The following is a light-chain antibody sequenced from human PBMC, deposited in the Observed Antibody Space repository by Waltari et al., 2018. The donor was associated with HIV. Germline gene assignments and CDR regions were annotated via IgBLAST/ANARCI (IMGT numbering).Light chain of an antibody. Sequence: QSALTQPASMSASPGQSITISCAGTRSDIGDYNFVSWFQQHPGKAPKLIFHDVSPSVSEVSDRFSASKSGNTASLTIAGLQPEDEADYYCSSYSSSNTVVFGGGTKLTVL. J-gene: IGLJ2*01. CDR2: DVS. V-gene: IGLV2-14*03. CDR3: SSYSSSNTVV. CDR1: RSDIGDYNF.